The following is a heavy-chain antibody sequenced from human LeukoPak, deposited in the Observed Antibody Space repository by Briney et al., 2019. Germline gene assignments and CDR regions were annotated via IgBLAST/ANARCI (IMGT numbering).Heavy chain of an antibody. V-gene: IGHV3-30*18. Sequence: PGRSLRVSCAASGFTFISYGMHWVRQARGKGLEWVAVISYDGSNKYYADSVKGRFTISRDNSKNTLYLQMNSLRAEDTAVYYCAKAGKGGLRSLDYWGQGTLVTVSS. CDR1: GFTFISYG. D-gene: IGHD3-16*01. CDR3: AKAGKGGLRSLDY. CDR2: ISYDGSNK. J-gene: IGHJ4*02.